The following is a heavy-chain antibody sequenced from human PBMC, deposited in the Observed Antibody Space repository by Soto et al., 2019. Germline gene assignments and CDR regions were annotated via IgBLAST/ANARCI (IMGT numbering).Heavy chain of an antibody. D-gene: IGHD3-3*01. CDR1: GGTFSSYA. CDR2: IIPIFGTA. J-gene: IGHJ6*02. Sequence: EASVKVSCKASGGTFSSYAISWVRQAPGQGLEWMGGIIPIFGTANYAQKFQGRVTITADESTSTAYMELSSLGSEDTAVYYCARDWWDFWSGYYTTYYYYGMDVWGQGTTVTVSS. CDR3: ARDWWDFWSGYYTTYYYYGMDV. V-gene: IGHV1-69*13.